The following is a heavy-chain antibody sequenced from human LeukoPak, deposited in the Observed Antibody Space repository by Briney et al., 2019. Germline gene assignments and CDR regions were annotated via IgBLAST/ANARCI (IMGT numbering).Heavy chain of an antibody. D-gene: IGHD3-3*01. J-gene: IGHJ6*02. V-gene: IGHV3-23*01. CDR2: ISGSGGST. Sequence: GGSLRLSCAASGFTFSSYAMRWVGQAPGKGLEWVSAISGSGGSTYYADSVKGRFTISRDNSKNTLYLQMNSLRAEDTAVYYCAKFNDFWSGRTSQYYYGMDVWGQGTTVAVSS. CDR1: GFTFSSYA. CDR3: AKFNDFWSGRTSQYYYGMDV.